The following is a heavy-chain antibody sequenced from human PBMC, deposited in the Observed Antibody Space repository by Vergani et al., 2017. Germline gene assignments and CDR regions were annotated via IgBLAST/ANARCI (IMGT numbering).Heavy chain of an antibody. D-gene: IGHD4-17*01. J-gene: IGHJ6*02. CDR1: GCSISSYY. Sequence: QVQLQESGPGLVKSSETLSLTCTVSGCSISSYYWSWIRQPPGKGLEWIGYIYYSGSTNYYPSLKSRVTISVDTSKNQFSLKLSSVTAAATAVYYCARGEGSIRTVTTPRNYYGMDVWGQGTTVTVSS. CDR3: ARGEGSIRTVTTPRNYYGMDV. V-gene: IGHV4-59*12. CDR2: IYYSGST.